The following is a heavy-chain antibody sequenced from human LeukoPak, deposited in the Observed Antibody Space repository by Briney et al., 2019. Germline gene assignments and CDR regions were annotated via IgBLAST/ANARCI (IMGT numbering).Heavy chain of an antibody. CDR3: AREDSSDFVGPSDY. CDR1: GYTFTSYD. CDR2: INPNSGGT. J-gene: IGHJ4*02. D-gene: IGHD3-22*01. V-gene: IGHV1-2*06. Sequence: ASVKVSCKASGYTFTSYDINWVRQAPGQGLEWMGRINPNSGGTNYAQEFQGRVTMTRDTSISTAYMELSRLRSDDTAVYYCAREDSSDFVGPSDYWGQGTLVTVSS.